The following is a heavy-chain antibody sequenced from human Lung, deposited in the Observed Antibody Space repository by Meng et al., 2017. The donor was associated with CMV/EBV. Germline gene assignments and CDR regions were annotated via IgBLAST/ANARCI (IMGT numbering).Heavy chain of an antibody. CDR1: GGAHRSSSHY. CDR3: ARVWANGEGWFDP. D-gene: IGHD2-8*01. J-gene: IGHJ5*02. V-gene: IGHV4-39*07. CDR2: IYYSGLT. Sequence: QPQDSGPVPGHPSEPLSPPGPVSGGAHRSSSHYWGWIRQPPGKGLEWIGNIYYSGLTSYNPSLKSRVTISVDTSKNQFSLKLSSVTAADTAVFYCARVWANGEGWFDPWGQGTLVTVSS.